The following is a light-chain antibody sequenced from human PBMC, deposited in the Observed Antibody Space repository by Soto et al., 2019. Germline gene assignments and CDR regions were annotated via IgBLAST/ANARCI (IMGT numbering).Light chain of an antibody. J-gene: IGKJ5*01. Sequence: EIVMTQSPATLSLSPGERAALSCRASQSVSGNLAWYQQTPVQAPRLLIYGASTRATGIPARFSGSGFGTEFTLTISSLKSEDFAVYYCQQYNYRPPAFGQGTRLEIK. CDR3: QQYNYRPPA. CDR2: GAS. CDR1: QSVSGN. V-gene: IGKV3-15*01.